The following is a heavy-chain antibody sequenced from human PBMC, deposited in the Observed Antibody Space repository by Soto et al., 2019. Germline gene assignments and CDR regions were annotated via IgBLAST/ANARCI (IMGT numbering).Heavy chain of an antibody. CDR2: INHSGST. D-gene: IGHD6-19*01. V-gene: IGHV4-34*01. CDR3: ARVAQCLVLWTHWYFDL. J-gene: IGHJ2*01. CDR1: GGSFSGYY. Sequence: TLSLTCAFYGGSFSGYYWSWIRQPPGKGLEWIGEINHSGSTNYNPSLKSRVTISVDTSKNQFSLKLSSVTAADTAVHYCARVAQCLVLWTHWYFDLWGRGTLVTVSS.